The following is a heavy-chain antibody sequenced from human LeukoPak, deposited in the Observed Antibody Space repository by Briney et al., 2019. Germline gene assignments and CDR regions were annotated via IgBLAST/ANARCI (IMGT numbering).Heavy chain of an antibody. CDR2: VSKSDGTT. J-gene: IGHJ5*02. V-gene: IGHV3-23*01. D-gene: IGHD3-3*01. CDR1: GFTFTTYA. CDR3: ANSPRILWFDP. Sequence: GGSLRLSCAASGFTFTTYAMSWVRQAPGKGLEWVSSVSKSDGTTYYADSVKGRLTISRDNSKNTLYLQMNSLRAEDTAVYYCANSPRILWFDPWGQGTLVTVSS.